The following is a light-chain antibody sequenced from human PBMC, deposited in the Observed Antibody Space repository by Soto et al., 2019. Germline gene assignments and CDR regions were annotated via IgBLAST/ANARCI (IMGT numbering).Light chain of an antibody. Sequence: IVLTRSPGTLSLSPGERATLSCRASQSVSSSYLAWYQQKPGQAPRLLIYGAYTRATGIPHRFSGSGSGTDFTLTISRLQPEDFAAYYCQQHGSSPSITCGHGTRLAL. V-gene: IGKV3-20*01. CDR1: QSVSSSY. CDR3: QQHGSSPSIT. J-gene: IGKJ5*01. CDR2: GAY.